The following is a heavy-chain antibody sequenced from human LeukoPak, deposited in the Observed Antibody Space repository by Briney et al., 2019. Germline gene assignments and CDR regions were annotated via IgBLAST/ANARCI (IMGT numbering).Heavy chain of an antibody. J-gene: IGHJ4*02. V-gene: IGHV1-18*01. CDR1: GYTFTSYG. CDR3: AASSGLHDYYFDY. D-gene: IGHD3-22*01. CDR2: ISAYNGNT. Sequence: VASVTVSCKASGYTFTSYGISWVRQAPGQGLEWMGWISAYNGNTNYAQKLQGRVTMTTDTFTSTAYMELRSLRSDDTAVYYCAASSGLHDYYFDYWGQGTLVTVSS.